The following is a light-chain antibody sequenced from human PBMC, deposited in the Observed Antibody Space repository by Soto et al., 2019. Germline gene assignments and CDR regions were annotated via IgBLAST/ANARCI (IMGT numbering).Light chain of an antibody. J-gene: IGLJ1*01. Sequence: QSALTQPPSASGSPGQSVTISCTGTSSDVGGYDYVSWYQQHPGKAPKLMIYEVSKRPSGVPDRFSGSKSGNTASLTVSGPQVEDGVYYYSSSYAGPSPYVFEPGTKLPVL. CDR2: EVS. V-gene: IGLV2-8*01. CDR1: SSDVGGYDY. CDR3: SSYAGPSPYV.